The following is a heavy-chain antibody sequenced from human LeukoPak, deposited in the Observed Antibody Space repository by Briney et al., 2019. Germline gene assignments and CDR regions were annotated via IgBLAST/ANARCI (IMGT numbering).Heavy chain of an antibody. CDR2: IYTSGST. CDR1: GGSISSHY. CDR3: ARDRFDILTGRNWFDP. Sequence: SETLSLTCTVSGGSISSHYWSWIRQPAGKGLKWIGRIYTSGSTNYNPSLKNRVTMSVDTSKNQFSLKLSSVTAADTAGYYCARDRFDILTGRNWFDPWGQGTLVTVSS. D-gene: IGHD3-9*01. V-gene: IGHV4-4*07. J-gene: IGHJ5*02.